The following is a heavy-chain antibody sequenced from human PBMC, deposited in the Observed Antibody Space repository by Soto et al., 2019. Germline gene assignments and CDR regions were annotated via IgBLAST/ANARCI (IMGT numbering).Heavy chain of an antibody. D-gene: IGHD3-10*01. CDR1: GFTFSNAW. V-gene: IGHV3-15*01. CDR2: IKSKTDADTT. CDR3: TTDVRLWFGELDRDS. Sequence: GGSLRLSCAASGFTFSNAWMSWVRQAPGKGLEWVGRIKSKTDADTTDYAAPVKGRFTISRDDSKNTLYLQMNSLKTEDTAVYSCTTDVRLWFGELDRDSWGQGTLVTVSS. J-gene: IGHJ4*02.